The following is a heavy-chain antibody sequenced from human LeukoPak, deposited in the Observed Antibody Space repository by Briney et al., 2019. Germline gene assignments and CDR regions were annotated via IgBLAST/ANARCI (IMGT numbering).Heavy chain of an antibody. V-gene: IGHV4-34*01. Sequence: SETLSLTCAVYGGSFSGYYWSWIRQPPGKGLEWIGEINHSGSTNYNPSLKSRVTISVDTSKNQFSLKLSSVTAADTAVYYCARERVKIAVAGPNWFDPWGQGTLVTVSS. D-gene: IGHD6-19*01. J-gene: IGHJ5*02. CDR2: INHSGST. CDR1: GGSFSGYY. CDR3: ARERVKIAVAGPNWFDP.